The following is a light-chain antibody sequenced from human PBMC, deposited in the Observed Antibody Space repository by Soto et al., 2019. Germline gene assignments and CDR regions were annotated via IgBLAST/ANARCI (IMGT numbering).Light chain of an antibody. Sequence: DIQMTQSPSTLSASVGDRVIITCRASQSVSGWLAWYRQKPGKAPELLIYSASTLETGGPSRFSGSGSGTDFTLTVSSLQREDFATYYCQQYERYPLTVGGGTKVEIK. J-gene: IGKJ4*01. CDR2: SAS. CDR1: QSVSGW. V-gene: IGKV1-5*03. CDR3: QQYERYPLT.